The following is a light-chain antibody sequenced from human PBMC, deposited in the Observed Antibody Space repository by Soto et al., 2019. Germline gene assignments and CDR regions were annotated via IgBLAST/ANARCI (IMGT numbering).Light chain of an antibody. CDR1: ESIRTW. V-gene: IGKV1-5*01. J-gene: IGKJ1*01. CDR3: QQYNSYSWT. CDR2: DAS. Sequence: DIQMTQSPSTLSGSVGDRVTITCRASESIRTWLAWYQHKPGKAPKLLIYDASSFESGVPSRFSGSGSGTEFTLTISSLQPDDFATYYCQQYNSYSWTFGQGTKVDIK.